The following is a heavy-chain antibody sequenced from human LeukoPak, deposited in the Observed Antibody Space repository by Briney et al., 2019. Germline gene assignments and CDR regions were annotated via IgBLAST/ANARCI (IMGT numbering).Heavy chain of an antibody. D-gene: IGHD3-22*01. Sequence: GGSLRLSCAASGFTFSSYWMSWVRQAPGKGLEWVANIKQDGSEKYYVDSVKGRFTISRDNAKNSLYLQMNSLRAEDTAVYYCARDRQRGVSYDSSGYYDAFDIWGQGTMVTVSS. CDR2: IKQDGSEK. CDR1: GFTFSSYW. V-gene: IGHV3-7*03. CDR3: ARDRQRGVSYDSSGYYDAFDI. J-gene: IGHJ3*02.